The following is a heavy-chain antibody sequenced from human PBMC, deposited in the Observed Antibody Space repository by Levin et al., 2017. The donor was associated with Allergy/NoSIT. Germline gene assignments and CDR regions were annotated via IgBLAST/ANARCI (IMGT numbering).Heavy chain of an antibody. Sequence: GGSLRLSCAASGFTFGKYGMSWVRQVPGKGLERVADINWNGGTTAYGDSVRGRFTISRDNAKNSLYLQMNSLRAEDTALYYCAGAAAGYWYFDLWGRGTLVTVSS. J-gene: IGHJ2*01. V-gene: IGHV3-20*04. CDR3: AGAAAGYWYFDL. D-gene: IGHD6-13*01. CDR2: INWNGGTT. CDR1: GFTFGKYG.